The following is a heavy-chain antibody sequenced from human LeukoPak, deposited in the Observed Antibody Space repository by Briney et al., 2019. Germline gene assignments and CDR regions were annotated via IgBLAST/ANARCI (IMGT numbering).Heavy chain of an antibody. J-gene: IGHJ6*02. CDR1: GGSISSYY. V-gene: IGHV4-59*01. CDR3: ARVGANYLSYGMDV. CDR2: IYYSGST. Sequence: PSETLSLTCTVSGGSISSYYWSWIRQPPGKGLEWIGYIYYSGSTNYKPSLKSRVTISVDTSKNQFSLKLSSVTAADTAVYYCARVGANYLSYGMDVWGQGTTVTVSS. D-gene: IGHD1-7*01.